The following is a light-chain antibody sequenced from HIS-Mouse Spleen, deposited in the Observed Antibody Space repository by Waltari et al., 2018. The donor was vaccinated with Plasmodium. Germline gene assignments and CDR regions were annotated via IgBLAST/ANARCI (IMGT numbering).Light chain of an antibody. CDR3: SSYAGSNNLV. CDR1: SSDVGGYNY. CDR2: EVS. Sequence: QSALTQPPSASGSPGQSVTISCTGTSSDVGGYNYVSWYQQHPGKAPKLMMYEVSKRPSGVPDRFSGSKSGNTASPTVSGLQAEDEADYYCSSYAGSNNLVFGGGTKLTVL. V-gene: IGLV2-8*01. J-gene: IGLJ2*01.